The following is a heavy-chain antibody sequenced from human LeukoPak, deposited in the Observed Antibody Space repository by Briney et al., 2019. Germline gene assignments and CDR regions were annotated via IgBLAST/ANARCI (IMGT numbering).Heavy chain of an antibody. CDR2: IQSKTDGGTT. CDR1: GFTFSSYE. D-gene: IGHD3-10*01. V-gene: IGHV3-15*01. J-gene: IGHJ4*02. Sequence: GGSLRLSCAASGFTFSSYEMNWVRQAPGKGLEWVGRIQSKTDGGTTEYAAPVKGRLTISRDDSKTTLYLQMNSLKTEDAAVYYCATLTVRGVINIWGQGTLVTVSS. CDR3: ATLTVRGVINI.